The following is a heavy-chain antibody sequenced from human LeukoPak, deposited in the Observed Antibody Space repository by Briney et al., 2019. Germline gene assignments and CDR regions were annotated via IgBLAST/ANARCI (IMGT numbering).Heavy chain of an antibody. J-gene: IGHJ5*02. Sequence: SETLSLTCAVYGGSFSGYYWSWIRQPPGKGLEWIGEINHSGSTNYNPSLKSRVTISVDTSKNQFSLKLSSVTAADTAVYYCARGRGVYDILTSHGFWFDPWGQGTLVTVSS. CDR3: ARGRGVYDILTSHGFWFDP. V-gene: IGHV4-34*01. CDR1: GGSFSGYY. D-gene: IGHD3-9*01. CDR2: INHSGST.